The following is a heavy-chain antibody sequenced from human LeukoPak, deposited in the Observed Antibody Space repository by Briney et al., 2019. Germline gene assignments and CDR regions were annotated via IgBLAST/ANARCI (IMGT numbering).Heavy chain of an antibody. J-gene: IGHJ6*03. D-gene: IGHD5-18*01. CDR1: GGSISSYY. CDR2: IYYSGST. CDR3: ARTTDGGYTYGYFYYYYMDV. V-gene: IGHV4-59*01. Sequence: SETLSLTCTVSGGSISSYYWSWIRQPPGKGLEWIGYIYYSGSTNYNPSLKSRATISVGTSKNQFSLKLTSVTAADTAVYYCARTTDGGYTYGYFYYYYMDVWGKGTTVTISS.